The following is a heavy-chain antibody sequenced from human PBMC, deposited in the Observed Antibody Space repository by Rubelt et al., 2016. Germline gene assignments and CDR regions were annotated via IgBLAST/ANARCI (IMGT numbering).Heavy chain of an antibody. CDR3: ARGLVPMYGSGFDY. J-gene: IGHJ4*02. CDR1: AESISDYY. CDR2: IYYSGSA. V-gene: IGHV4-59*01. Sequence: GAGLLKSSETMSLTCVVYAESISDYYWSWIRQSPGKGLEWIGNIYYSGSANYNPSLKSRVTISVDTSKNQFSLKLSSVTAADTAVYYCARGLVPMYGSGFDYWGQGTLVTVSS. D-gene: IGHD3-10*01.